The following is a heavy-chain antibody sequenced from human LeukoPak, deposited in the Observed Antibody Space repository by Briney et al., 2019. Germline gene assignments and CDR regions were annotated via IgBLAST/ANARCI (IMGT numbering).Heavy chain of an antibody. CDR3: ARYRGWSTFDY. D-gene: IGHD6-19*01. CDR2: IYYSGSI. Sequence: SETLSLTCTVSGGSISSYYWSWIRQPPGKGLEWVGYIYYSGSIKYNPSLKSRVTMSVDTSKNQFSLKLSSVTAADTAVYYCARYRGWSTFDYWGQGTLVTVSS. V-gene: IGHV4-59*01. J-gene: IGHJ4*02. CDR1: GGSISSYY.